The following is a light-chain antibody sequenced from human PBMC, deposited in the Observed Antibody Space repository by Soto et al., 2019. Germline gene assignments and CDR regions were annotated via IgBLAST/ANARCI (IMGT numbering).Light chain of an antibody. J-gene: IGKJ1*01. CDR3: QQYYSYPQT. V-gene: IGKV3-15*01. CDR2: DAS. CDR1: QRISND. Sequence: EVLMTQSPATLSVSPGERVILSCRASQRISNDLAWYQQKAGQAPRLLIYDASTRATGIPARFSGSGSGTDFTLTISCLQSEDFATYYCQQYYSYPQTFGQGTKVDIK.